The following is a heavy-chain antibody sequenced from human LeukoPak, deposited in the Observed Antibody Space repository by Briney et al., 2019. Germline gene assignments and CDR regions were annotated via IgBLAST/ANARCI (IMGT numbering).Heavy chain of an antibody. CDR3: ARASPLEVRGQFDP. CDR2: MNPNSGNT. J-gene: IGHJ5*02. V-gene: IGHV1-8*01. CDR1: GYTFTSYD. Sequence: ASVKASCKASGYTFTSYDINWVRQATGQGLEWMGWMNPNSGNTGYAQKFQGRVTMTRNTSISTAYMELSSLRSEDTAVYYCARASPLEVRGQFDPWGQGTLVTVSS. D-gene: IGHD3-10*01.